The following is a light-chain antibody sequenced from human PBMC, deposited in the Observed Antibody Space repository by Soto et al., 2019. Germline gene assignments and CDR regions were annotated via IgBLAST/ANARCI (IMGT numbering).Light chain of an antibody. CDR3: QAWDSSSGGVV. CDR2: QDS. J-gene: IGLJ2*01. CDR1: NLGEKY. Sequence: SYELTQPPSVSVSPGQTASISCSGDNLGEKYACWYQQKPGQSPTLIIYQDSKRPSGIPERFSGSNSGNTATLTISGTQTMDEADYFCQAWDSSSGGVVFGRGTQLTVL. V-gene: IGLV3-1*01.